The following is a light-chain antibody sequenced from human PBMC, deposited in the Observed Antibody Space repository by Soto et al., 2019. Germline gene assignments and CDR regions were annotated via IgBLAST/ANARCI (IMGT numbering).Light chain of an antibody. CDR3: QQYSNWPLT. CDR1: QSVSSN. CDR2: GAS. Sequence: EIVMTQSPATLSVSSGEGATLSCRASQSVSSNLAWYQQKPGQAPRLLIFGASTRATGIPARFSGSGSGAEFSLTISALQSEDFAIYYCQQYSNWPLTFGGGTKVDIK. V-gene: IGKV3-15*01. J-gene: IGKJ4*01.